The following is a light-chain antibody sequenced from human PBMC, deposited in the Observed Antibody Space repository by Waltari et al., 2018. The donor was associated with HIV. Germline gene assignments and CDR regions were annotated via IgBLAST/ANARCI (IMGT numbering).Light chain of an antibody. Sequence: QSDLTQPASVSASHGQSITLSCTGTISDIAEYTYVSWVQHHPTKAPKLIIFEVSNRPSVVSNLFSGSKFGNPASLTLSGRQAEEEADYYCSSYTTIYIWVFGGGTKLTVL. CDR3: SSYTTIYIWV. CDR1: ISDIAEYTY. CDR2: EVS. V-gene: IGLV2-14*01. J-gene: IGLJ3*02.